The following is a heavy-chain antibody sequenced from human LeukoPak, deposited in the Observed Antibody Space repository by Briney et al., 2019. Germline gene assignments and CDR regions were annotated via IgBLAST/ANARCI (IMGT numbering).Heavy chain of an antibody. V-gene: IGHV3-48*03. D-gene: IGHD2-15*01. CDR3: ARDPPGGCSGGNCYPSYYYMDV. CDR1: GFTFSSYE. Sequence: GGSLRLPCAASGFTFSSYEMNWVRQAPGKGLEWVSYIGTSGITIYYADSVKGRFTISRDNARNSLYLQMNSLRAEDTAVYYCARDPPGGCSGGNCYPSYYYMDVWGKGTTVTVSS. J-gene: IGHJ6*03. CDR2: IGTSGITI.